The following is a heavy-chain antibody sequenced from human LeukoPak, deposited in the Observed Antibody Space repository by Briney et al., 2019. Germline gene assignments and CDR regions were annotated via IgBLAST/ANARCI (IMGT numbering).Heavy chain of an antibody. V-gene: IGHV3-33*01. CDR3: AREVDTAMVN. CDR2: IWYDGSNK. J-gene: IGHJ4*02. CDR1: GFTFSSYG. D-gene: IGHD5-18*01. Sequence: GRSLRLSCAASGFTFSSYGMHWVRQAPGKGLEWVAVIWYDGSNKYYADSVKGRFTISRDNSKNTLYLQMNSLRAEDTAVYYCAREVDTAMVNWGQGTLSPSPQ.